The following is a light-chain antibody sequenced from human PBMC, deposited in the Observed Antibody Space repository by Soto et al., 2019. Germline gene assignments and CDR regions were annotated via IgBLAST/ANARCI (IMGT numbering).Light chain of an antibody. CDR2: EVS. J-gene: IGLJ2*01. CDR3: SSYGGSNTVV. CDR1: SSDVGGYNY. V-gene: IGLV2-8*01. Sequence: QSALTQPPSASGSPGQSVTISCTGSSSDVGGYNYVSWYQQHPGKAPKLMIYEVSKWPSGVPDRLSGSKSGNTASLTVSGLQAEDEAGYYCSSYGGSNTVVFGGGTKLTVL.